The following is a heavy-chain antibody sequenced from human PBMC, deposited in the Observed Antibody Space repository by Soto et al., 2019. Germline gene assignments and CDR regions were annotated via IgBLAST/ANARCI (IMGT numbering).Heavy chain of an antibody. Sequence: PSETLSLTCTVSGGSISSGGYYWSWIRQHPGKGLEWIGYIYYSGSTYYNPSLKSRVTISVDTSKNQFSLKLSSVTAADTAVYYCARDCRWAVAGPRTRSYVMDVWGQRTTVTVSS. J-gene: IGHJ6*02. D-gene: IGHD6-19*01. V-gene: IGHV4-31*03. CDR1: GGSISSGGYY. CDR3: ARDCRWAVAGPRTRSYVMDV. CDR2: IYYSGST.